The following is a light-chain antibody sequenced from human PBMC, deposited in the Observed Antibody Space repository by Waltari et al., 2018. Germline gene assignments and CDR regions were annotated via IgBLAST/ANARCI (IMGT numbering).Light chain of an antibody. CDR3: SSTDTSGNHRV. CDR2: EDI. Sequence: SYELTQPPSVSVSPVQTARITCPGDAFPKKYAYWYQQKSGQAPLLVIYEDIKRPSGIPERFSGSSSGTMATLTISGAHVEDEADYYCSSTDTSGNHRVFGGGTKLTVL. V-gene: IGLV3-10*01. J-gene: IGLJ2*01. CDR1: AFPKKY.